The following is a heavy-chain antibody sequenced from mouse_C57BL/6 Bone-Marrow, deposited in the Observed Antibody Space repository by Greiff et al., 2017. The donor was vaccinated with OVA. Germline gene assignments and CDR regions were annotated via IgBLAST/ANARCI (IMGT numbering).Heavy chain of an antibody. J-gene: IGHJ4*01. CDR2: IRSKSNNYAT. CDR3: VRRVYGSSYVRRYYAMDY. D-gene: IGHD1-1*01. Sequence: EVQLVESGGGLVQPKGSLKLSCAASGFSFNTYAMNWVRQAPGKGLEWVARIRSKSNNYATYYADSVKDRFTISRDDSESMLYLQMNNLKTEDTAMYYCVRRVYGSSYVRRYYAMDYWGQGTSVTVSS. CDR1: GFSFNTYA. V-gene: IGHV10-1*01.